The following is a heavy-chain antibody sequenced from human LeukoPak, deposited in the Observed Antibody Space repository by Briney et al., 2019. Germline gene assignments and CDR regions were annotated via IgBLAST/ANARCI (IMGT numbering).Heavy chain of an antibody. D-gene: IGHD2-15*01. CDR3: ATIPLEGYSCVGNCYFFDY. CDR1: VCIFSIYA. Sequence: SVKLSCTATVCIFSIYAISWFRRAPGQGLEWMGRIIPFLGIANYAQKFQGRVTITADKSTSTAYMDLSSLRSEDTAVYYCATIPLEGYSCVGNCYFFDYWGQGTLVTVSS. J-gene: IGHJ4*02. V-gene: IGHV1-69*04. CDR2: IIPFLGIA.